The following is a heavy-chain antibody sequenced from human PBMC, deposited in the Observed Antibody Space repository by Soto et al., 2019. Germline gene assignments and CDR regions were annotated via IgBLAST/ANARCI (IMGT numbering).Heavy chain of an antibody. Sequence: GGSLRLSCAASGFTFTSYAMGWVRQAPGKGLECVSVVSRGGSTHYADSVTGRFVVSRDNSKNTVSLQMNSLRADDTAVYYCAKRRGAGGHFDYWGQGALVTVSS. CDR1: GFTFTSYA. CDR2: VSRGGST. J-gene: IGHJ4*02. CDR3: AKRRGAGGHFDY. V-gene: IGHV3-23*01. D-gene: IGHD2-15*01.